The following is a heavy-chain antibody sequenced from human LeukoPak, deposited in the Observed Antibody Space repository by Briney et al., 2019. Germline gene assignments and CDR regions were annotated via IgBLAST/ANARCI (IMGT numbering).Heavy chain of an antibody. CDR2: ISYSGNT. CDR1: GGSISSYY. CDR3: ARSASCLSDHDFDT. D-gene: IGHD2-21*02. V-gene: IGHV4-59*08. Sequence: SETLSLTCTVSGGSISSYYWSWIRQPPGKGLEWIGYISYSGNTNYNPSLKSRVTISVDTSKNQFSLKLSSVTATDTAVYYFARSASCLSDHDFDTSGQGTMGTVS. J-gene: IGHJ3*02.